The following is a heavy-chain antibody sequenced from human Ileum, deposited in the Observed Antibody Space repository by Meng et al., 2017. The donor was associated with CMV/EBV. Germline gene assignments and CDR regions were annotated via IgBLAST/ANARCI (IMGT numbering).Heavy chain of an antibody. CDR3: TTGAEKRITIFGVVRYGMDV. CDR2: IKSKTDGGTT. D-gene: IGHD3-3*01. J-gene: IGHJ6*02. Sequence: GESLKISCAASGFTFSNAWMRWVRPAPGEGLELVGRIKSKTDGGTTDYPAPVKGRFTISRDDSKTTLYLQMNSLKTEDTAVYYCTTGAEKRITIFGVVRYGMDVWGQGTTVTVSS. V-gene: IGHV3-15*01. CDR1: GFTFSNAW.